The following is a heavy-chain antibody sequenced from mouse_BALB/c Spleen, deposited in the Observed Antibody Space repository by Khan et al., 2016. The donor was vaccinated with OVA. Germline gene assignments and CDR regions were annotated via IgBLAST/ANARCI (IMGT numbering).Heavy chain of an antibody. CDR2: VRTGGSYT. CDR3: TRLAYYYDSWGFAY. V-gene: IGHV5-6*01. CDR1: GFTFSTYG. J-gene: IGHJ3*01. Sequence: EVQLVESGGDLVKPGGSLKLSCAASGFTFSTYGMSWVRQTPDKRLEWVATVRTGGSYTYYADSVKGRFTISRDNAKNTLFLQMSGLKSEDTAIFYCTRLAYYYDSWGFAYWGQGTLVTVSA. D-gene: IGHD1-1*01.